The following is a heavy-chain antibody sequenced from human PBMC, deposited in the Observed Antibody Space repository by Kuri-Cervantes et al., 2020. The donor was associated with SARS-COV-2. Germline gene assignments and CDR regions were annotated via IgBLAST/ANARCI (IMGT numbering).Heavy chain of an antibody. J-gene: IGHJ4*02. Sequence: GGSLRLSCAASGFTFSSYGMYWVRQAPGKGLEWVAVISYDGSNKYYAGSVKGRFTISRDNSKNTLYLQMNNMRREDTAVYFCARGRVGVQDFWGQGTLVTVSS. CDR3: ARGRVGVQDF. CDR1: GFTFSSYG. V-gene: IGHV3-30*03. D-gene: IGHD2-21*01. CDR2: ISYDGSNK.